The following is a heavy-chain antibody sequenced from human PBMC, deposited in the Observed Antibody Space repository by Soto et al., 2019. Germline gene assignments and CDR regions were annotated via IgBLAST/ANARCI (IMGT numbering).Heavy chain of an antibody. CDR3: VRDLGTSGWFY. V-gene: IGHV3-23*01. CDR2: VSGRGDIT. CDR1: GFTFNYYA. D-gene: IGHD6-19*01. Sequence: EVQLLESGGGLAQPGGSLRLSCAASGFTFNYYAMSWVRQAPGKGLKWVSGVSGRGDITYSADSVKGRFSISRDNSKNSLFLQMNSLRVEDTALYYCVRDLGTSGWFYWGQGTLVIVSS. J-gene: IGHJ4*02.